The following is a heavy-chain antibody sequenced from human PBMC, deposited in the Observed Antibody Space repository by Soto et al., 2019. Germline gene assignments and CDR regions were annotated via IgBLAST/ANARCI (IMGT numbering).Heavy chain of an antibody. Sequence: ASVKVSCKASGDTFTAHYIHCVRQAPGQRHEWMGWISAYNGNTNKTQKLQGRVTMTTDTSTSTAYMELRSLRSDDTAVYYCEGGLHSGRYWGQGTLVTVSS. D-gene: IGHD1-26*01. V-gene: IGHV1-18*04. CDR2: ISAYNGNT. CDR1: GDTFTAHY. J-gene: IGHJ4*02. CDR3: EGGLHSGRY.